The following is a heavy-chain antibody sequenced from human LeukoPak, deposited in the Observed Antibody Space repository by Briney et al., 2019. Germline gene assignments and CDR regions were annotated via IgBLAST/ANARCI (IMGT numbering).Heavy chain of an antibody. CDR1: GFTFSSYW. D-gene: IGHD3-10*01. V-gene: IGHV3-74*01. Sequence: GGSLRLSCAASGFTFSSYWMHWVRQAPGKGLVWVSRINTDGSSTSYADSVKGRFTISRDNAKNTLYLQMNSLRAEDTAVYYCARGLPGYYFDYWGQGTLVTVSS. CDR2: INTDGSST. J-gene: IGHJ4*02. CDR3: ARGLPGYYFDY.